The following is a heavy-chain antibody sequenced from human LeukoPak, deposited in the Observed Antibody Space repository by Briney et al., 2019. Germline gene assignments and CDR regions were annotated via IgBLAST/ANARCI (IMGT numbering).Heavy chain of an antibody. CDR3: ARVGGDSDTSHWFDP. J-gene: IGHJ5*02. Sequence: ASVKVSCKTSGYSFNSHHVHWVRQAPGQGLEWMGVKFPHDGSTSTAQKFQGRVTLTRDTSTGTVGMELSSLRSEDTAVYYCARVGGDSDTSHWFDPWGQGTLVTVSS. CDR1: GYSFNSHH. D-gene: IGHD1-26*01. V-gene: IGHV1-46*02. CDR2: KFPHDGST.